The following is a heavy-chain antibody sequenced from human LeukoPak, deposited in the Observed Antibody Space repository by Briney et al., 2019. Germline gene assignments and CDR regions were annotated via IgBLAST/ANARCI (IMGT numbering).Heavy chain of an antibody. Sequence: PGRSLRLSCAASGFTFDDYAMHWVRQAPGKGLEWVSGISWNSGSMGYADSVKGRFTISRDNAKNSLYLQMNSLRAEDTALYYCAKDSSSDGYSYGYNGMDVWGQGTTVTVSS. V-gene: IGHV3-9*01. CDR1: GFTFDDYA. J-gene: IGHJ6*02. D-gene: IGHD5-18*01. CDR2: ISWNSGSM. CDR3: AKDSSSDGYSYGYNGMDV.